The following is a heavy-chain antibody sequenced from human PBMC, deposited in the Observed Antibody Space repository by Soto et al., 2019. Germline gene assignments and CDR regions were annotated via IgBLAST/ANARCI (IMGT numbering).Heavy chain of an antibody. CDR3: ARGHTVEMATLCNWFDP. CDR2: IYYSGST. J-gene: IGHJ5*02. CDR1: GGSISSGGYY. D-gene: IGHD5-12*01. Sequence: QVQLQESGPGLVKPSQTLSLTCTVSGGSISSGGYYWSWIRQHPGKGLEWIGYIYYSGSTYYNPTRKSRVTMSVDTYKNQFTLKLSSVTAADTAVYYCARGHTVEMATLCNWFDPWGQGTLGTVSS. V-gene: IGHV4-31*03.